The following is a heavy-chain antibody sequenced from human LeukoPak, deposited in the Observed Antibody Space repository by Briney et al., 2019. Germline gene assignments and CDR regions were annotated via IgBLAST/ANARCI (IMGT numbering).Heavy chain of an antibody. CDR3: AREVVDTAIGSHPCYFDY. V-gene: IGHV4-31*03. CDR2: IYYSGST. J-gene: IGHJ4*02. Sequence: TSETLSLTCTVSGGSISSGGYYWSWIRQHPGKGLEWIGYIYYSGSTYYNPSLKSRVTISVDTSKNQFSLKLSSVTAADTAVYYCAREVVDTAIGSHPCYFDYWGQGTLVTVSS. D-gene: IGHD5-18*01. CDR1: GGSISSGGYY.